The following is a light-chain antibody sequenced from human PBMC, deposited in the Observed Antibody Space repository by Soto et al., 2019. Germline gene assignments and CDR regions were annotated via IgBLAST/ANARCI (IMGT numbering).Light chain of an antibody. Sequence: QSALTQPPSASGSPGQSVSISCTGTSRDVGGNNYVSWYQQHPGKAPKLMIYEVSKRPSGVPDRFSGSKSGNTASLTVSGLQADDEADYYCSSYAGSNNYVFGTGTKV. CDR1: SRDVGGNNY. J-gene: IGLJ1*01. CDR2: EVS. V-gene: IGLV2-8*01. CDR3: SSYAGSNNYV.